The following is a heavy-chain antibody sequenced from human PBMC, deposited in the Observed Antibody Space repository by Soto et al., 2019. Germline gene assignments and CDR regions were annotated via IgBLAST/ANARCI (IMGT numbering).Heavy chain of an antibody. J-gene: IGHJ2*01. CDR3: ARDSPTGHSSSWYWYFDL. CDR1: GGTFSSYA. Sequence: QVQLVQSGAEVKKPGSSVKVSCKASGGTFSSYAISWVRQAHGQGLEWMGGIIPIFGKENYAQKFQGRVTITADESTSTAYMELSSLRSEDTAVYYCARDSPTGHSSSWYWYFDLWGRGTLVTVSS. CDR2: IIPIFGKE. D-gene: IGHD6-13*01. V-gene: IGHV1-69*12.